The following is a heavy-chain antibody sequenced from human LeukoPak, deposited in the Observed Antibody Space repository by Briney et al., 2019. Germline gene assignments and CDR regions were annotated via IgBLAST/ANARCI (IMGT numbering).Heavy chain of an antibody. CDR2: IKSKTDGGTT. J-gene: IGHJ6*03. D-gene: IGHD1/OR15-1a*01. CDR1: GFTFSNAW. V-gene: IGHV3-15*01. Sequence: GGSLRLSCAASGFTFSNAWMSWVRQAPGKGLEWVGRIKSKTDGGTTDYAAPVKGRFTISRDDSKNTLYLQMNSLKTEGTAVYYCTTVEKVLEQGGYYYYYMDVWGKGTTVTVSS. CDR3: TTVEKVLEQGGYYYYYMDV.